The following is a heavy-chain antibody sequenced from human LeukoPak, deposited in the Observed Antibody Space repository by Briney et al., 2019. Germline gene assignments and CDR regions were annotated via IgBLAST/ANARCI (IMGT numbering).Heavy chain of an antibody. Sequence: AASVKVSCKASGGTFSSYAISWVRQAPGQGLEWMGGIIPIFGTANYALKFQGRVTITADESTSTAYMELSSLRSEDTAVYYCARGAGYYYDSSGYYFFDYWGQGTLVTVSS. CDR3: ARGAGYYYDSSGYYFFDY. D-gene: IGHD3-22*01. J-gene: IGHJ4*02. CDR2: IIPIFGTA. V-gene: IGHV1-69*01. CDR1: GGTFSSYA.